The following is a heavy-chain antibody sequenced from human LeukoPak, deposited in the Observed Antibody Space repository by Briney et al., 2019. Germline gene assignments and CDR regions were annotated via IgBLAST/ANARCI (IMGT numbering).Heavy chain of an antibody. V-gene: IGHV4-59*12. J-gene: IGHJ3*02. Sequence: SETLSLTCTVSGGSISSYYWSWIRQPPGKGLEWIAYIYYTGSTNYNPSLKSRVTISVDTSRNQFSLKLSSVTAADTAVYYCAREGYSSAWADAFDIWGQGTMVTVSS. CDR3: AREGYSSAWADAFDI. CDR2: IYYTGST. D-gene: IGHD6-19*01. CDR1: GGSISSYY.